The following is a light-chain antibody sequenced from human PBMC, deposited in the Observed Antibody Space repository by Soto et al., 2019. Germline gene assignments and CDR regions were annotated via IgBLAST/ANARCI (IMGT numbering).Light chain of an antibody. CDR2: GAS. V-gene: IGKV3-20*01. J-gene: IGKJ2*01. CDR1: ESVTTNF. Sequence: IVLTQSPDTLSLSPGERATLSCRASESVTTNFLAWYQQKPGQAPRLLIYGASTRASGIPDRFSGSGSGTDFTLTISRLEHEDFAVYYCQRYGTSRGAFGQGTKLEIK. CDR3: QRYGTSRGA.